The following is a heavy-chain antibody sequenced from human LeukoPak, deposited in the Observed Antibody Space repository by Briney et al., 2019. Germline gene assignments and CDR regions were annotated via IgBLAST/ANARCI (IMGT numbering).Heavy chain of an antibody. V-gene: IGHV1-2*02. D-gene: IGHD3-22*01. CDR2: INPNSGGT. CDR3: ARVKYYDSRSPFDY. Sequence: ASVKVSCKASGGTFSSYAISWVRQAPGQGLEWMGGINPNSGGTNYAQKFQGRVTMTRDTSISTAYMELSRLRSDDTAVYYCARVKYYDSRSPFDYWGQGTLVTVSS. CDR1: GGTFSSYA. J-gene: IGHJ4*02.